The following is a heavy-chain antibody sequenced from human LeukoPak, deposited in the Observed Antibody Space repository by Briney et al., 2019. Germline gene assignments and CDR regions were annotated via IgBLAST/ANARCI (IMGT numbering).Heavy chain of an antibody. CDR3: ARHVSSDLRIVVVTSDWYFDR. D-gene: IGHD2-21*02. CDR2: IYYSGST. J-gene: IGHJ2*01. Sequence: SETLSLTCIVSGGSISSSRFYWGWIRQPPGKGLEWIGTIYYSGSTYYNPSLKSRVTISADTSKNQFSLNLSSATAADTGVHYCARHVSSDLRIVVVTSDWYFDRWGRGTLVTVSS. V-gene: IGHV4-39*01. CDR1: GGSISSSRFY.